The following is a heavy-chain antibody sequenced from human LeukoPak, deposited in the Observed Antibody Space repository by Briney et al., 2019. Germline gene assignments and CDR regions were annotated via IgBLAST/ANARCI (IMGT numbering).Heavy chain of an antibody. D-gene: IGHD3-3*01. CDR1: GGSFSGYY. CDR2: INHSGST. J-gene: IGHJ4*02. V-gene: IGHV4-34*01. CDR3: ARRGVEYYDFWSGYYLPRPTYYFDY. Sequence: SETLSLTCAVYGGSFSGYYWSWIRQPPGKGLEWIGEINHSGSTNYNPSLKSRVTISVDTPKNQFSLKLSSVTAADTAVYYCARRGVEYYDFWSGYYLPRPTYYFDYWGQGTLVTVSS.